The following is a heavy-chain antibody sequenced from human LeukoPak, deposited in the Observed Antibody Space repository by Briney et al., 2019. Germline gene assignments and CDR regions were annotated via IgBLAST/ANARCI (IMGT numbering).Heavy chain of an antibody. CDR1: GGSFSGYY. V-gene: IGHV4-34*01. D-gene: IGHD6-13*01. CDR2: INHSGST. Sequence: SETLSLTCAVYGGSFSGYYWSWIRQPPGKGLELIGEINHSGSTNYNPSLKSRVTISVDTSKNQFSLKLCSVTAADTAVYYCARGYAAPRRGPFDYWGQGTLVTGSS. J-gene: IGHJ4*02. CDR3: ARGYAAPRRGPFDY.